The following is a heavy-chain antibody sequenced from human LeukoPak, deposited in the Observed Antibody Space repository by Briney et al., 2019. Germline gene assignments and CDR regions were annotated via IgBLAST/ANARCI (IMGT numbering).Heavy chain of an antibody. CDR1: GYTFTGYY. V-gene: IGHV1-2*04. D-gene: IGHD2-15*01. CDR3: ARDLGYCSGGSCYWGYHFDY. Sequence: ASVKVSCKASGYTFTGYYMHWVRQAPGQGLEWMGWINPNSGGTNYAQKFQGWVTMTRDTSISTAYMELSRLRSDDTAVYYCARDLGYCSGGSCYWGYHFDYWGQGTLVTVSS. J-gene: IGHJ4*02. CDR2: INPNSGGT.